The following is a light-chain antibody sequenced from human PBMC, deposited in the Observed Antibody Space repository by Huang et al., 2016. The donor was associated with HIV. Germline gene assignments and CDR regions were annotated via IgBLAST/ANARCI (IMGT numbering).Light chain of an antibody. J-gene: IGKJ1*01. V-gene: IGKV3-15*01. CDR1: QSVSSN. CDR2: DIS. Sequence: EIVMTQSPATLSVSPGERATLFCRASQSVSSNLAGYQQKPGQAPRLLMYDISTRATGIPARFSGSGSGTEFTLTISSLRSEDFAVYYCQQYNNWPRTFGQGTKVEIK. CDR3: QQYNNWPRT.